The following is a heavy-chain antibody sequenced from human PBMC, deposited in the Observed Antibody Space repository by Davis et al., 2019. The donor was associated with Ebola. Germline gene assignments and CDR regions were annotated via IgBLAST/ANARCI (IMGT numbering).Heavy chain of an antibody. V-gene: IGHV3-30*18. J-gene: IGHJ4*02. CDR2: ISYDGSKK. D-gene: IGHD6-19*01. Sequence: GGSLRLSCAASGFTFSSYGMHWVRQAPGKGLEWVAVISYDGSKKYYADSVKGRFTISRDNSKNTLYLQMNSLRAEDTAVYYCAKEEYSSGGGSDYWGQGTLVTVSS. CDR1: GFTFSSYG. CDR3: AKEEYSSGGGSDY.